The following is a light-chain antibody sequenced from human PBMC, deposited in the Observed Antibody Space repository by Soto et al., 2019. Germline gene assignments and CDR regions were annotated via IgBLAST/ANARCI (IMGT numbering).Light chain of an antibody. CDR2: GAS. J-gene: IGKJ1*01. CDR1: QSLRSSY. Sequence: EIVLTQSPGTLSLSPGEGGTLSCRASQSLRSSYLAWYQQKPGQAPRLLIYGASRRATGIPDRFSGSGSGTDFTLTINRLEPEDFAVYYCQQYSSSPRTFGQETRWISN. CDR3: QQYSSSPRT. V-gene: IGKV3-20*01.